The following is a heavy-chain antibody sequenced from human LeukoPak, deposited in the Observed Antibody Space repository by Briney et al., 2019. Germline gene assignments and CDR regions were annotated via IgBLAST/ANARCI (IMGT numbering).Heavy chain of an antibody. CDR1: GFTFSDYY. CDR2: ISSSSSYT. J-gene: IGHJ4*02. D-gene: IGHD2-15*01. CDR3: ASIVVVVAATPAYYFDY. Sequence: GGSLRLSCAASGFTFSDYYMSWIRQAPGKRLEWVSYISSSSSYTNYADSVKGRFTISRDNAKNSLYLQMNSLRAEDTAVYYCASIVVVVAATPAYYFDYWGQGTLVTVSS. V-gene: IGHV3-11*06.